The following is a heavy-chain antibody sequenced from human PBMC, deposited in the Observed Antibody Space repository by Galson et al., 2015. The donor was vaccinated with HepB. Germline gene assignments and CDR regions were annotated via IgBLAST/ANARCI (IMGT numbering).Heavy chain of an antibody. Sequence: SLRLSCAASGFTFSSYGMHWVRQAPGKGLEWVAVISHDGNNKYYADSVKGRFTISRDNSKNTLYLQMNSLRAEDTAVYYCANRDRTGGGILYPDYWGQGTLVTVSS. D-gene: IGHD2-8*01. J-gene: IGHJ4*02. CDR3: ANRDRTGGGILYPDY. CDR1: GFTFSSYG. CDR2: ISHDGNNK. V-gene: IGHV3-30*18.